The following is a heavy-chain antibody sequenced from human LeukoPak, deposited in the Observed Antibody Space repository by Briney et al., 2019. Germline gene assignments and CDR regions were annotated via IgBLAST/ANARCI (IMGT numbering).Heavy chain of an antibody. J-gene: IGHJ4*02. CDR3: VRHRNGWTFDS. CDR2: DYTTGST. Sequence: GSLRLSCAASGFTFSSYAMSWVRQAPGKGLEWIGRDYTTGSTTYNPSLKSRVTMSLDTSKNHFSLRLTSVTAADTAVYYCVRHRNGWTFDSWGQGTLVTVSS. CDR1: GFTFSSYA. D-gene: IGHD6-19*01. V-gene: IGHV4-59*10.